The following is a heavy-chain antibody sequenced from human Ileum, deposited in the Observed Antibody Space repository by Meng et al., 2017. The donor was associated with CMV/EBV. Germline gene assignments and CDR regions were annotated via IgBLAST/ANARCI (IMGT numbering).Heavy chain of an antibody. D-gene: IGHD6-6*01. CDR2: KRYDGSNK. V-gene: IGHV3-30*02. Sequence: FTFSSYGMHWVRQAPGKGLEWVAFKRYDGSNKYYADSVKGRFTISRDNSKNTLYLQMNSLRAEDTAVYYCAKVAFEYSSSVDGLDPWGQGTPVTVSS. CDR3: AKVAFEYSSSVDGLDP. J-gene: IGHJ5*02. CDR1: FTFSSYG.